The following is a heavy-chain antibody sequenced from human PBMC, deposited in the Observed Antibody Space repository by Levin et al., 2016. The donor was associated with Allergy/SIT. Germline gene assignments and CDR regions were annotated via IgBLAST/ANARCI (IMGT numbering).Heavy chain of an antibody. CDR1: GGSFSGYY. V-gene: IGHV4-34*01. D-gene: IGHD5-12*01. CDR3: ARGHSGYVNLLDY. Sequence: SETLSLTCAVYGGSFSGYYWSWIRQPPGKGLEWIGEINHSGSTNYNPSLKSRVTISVDTSKNQFSLKLSSVTAADTAVYYCARGHSGYVNLLDYWGQGTLVTVSS. J-gene: IGHJ4*02. CDR2: INHSGST.